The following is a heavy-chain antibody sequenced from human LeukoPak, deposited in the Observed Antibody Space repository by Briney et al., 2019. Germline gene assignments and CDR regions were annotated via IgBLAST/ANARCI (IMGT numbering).Heavy chain of an antibody. D-gene: IGHD2-2*01. J-gene: IGHJ3*02. CDR2: INPSGGST. CDR3: ARSGVVPAAIAFDI. V-gene: IGHV1-46*01. Sequence: ASVKVSCKASGYTFTSYYMYWVRQAPGQGLEWMGIINPSGGSTSYAQKFQGRVTMTRDTSISTAYMELSRLRSDDTAVYYCARSGVVPAAIAFDIWGQGTMVTVSS. CDR1: GYTFTSYY.